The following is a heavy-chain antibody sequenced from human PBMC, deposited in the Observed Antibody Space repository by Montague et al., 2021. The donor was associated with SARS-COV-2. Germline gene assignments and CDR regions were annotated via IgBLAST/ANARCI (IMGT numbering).Heavy chain of an antibody. Sequence: PALVKPTQTLTLTCTFSGFSLSTSGVGVGWIRQPPGKALEWLALIYWDDDKRYSPSLKSRLTITKDTSKNQVVLTMTNMDPVDTATYYCADRIGIAAVSNGFWFDPWGQGTLVTVSS. D-gene: IGHD6-13*01. CDR3: ADRIGIAAVSNGFWFDP. V-gene: IGHV2-5*02. J-gene: IGHJ5*02. CDR2: IYWDDDK. CDR1: GFSLSTSGVG.